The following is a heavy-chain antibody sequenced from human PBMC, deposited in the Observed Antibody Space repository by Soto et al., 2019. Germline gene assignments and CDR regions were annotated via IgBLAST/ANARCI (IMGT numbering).Heavy chain of an antibody. CDR2: VHDSWGS. Sequence: PSETLSLTCTVSGGSISSSSYYWGWIRQPPGKGLEWIGYVHDSWGSHYNPSLKSRVAISLDTSKSQFSLKLTSVTAADTAVYYCARDKITGLFDYWGQGTLVTVSS. V-gene: IGHV4-61*05. CDR1: GGSISSSSYY. CDR3: ARDKITGLFDY. D-gene: IGHD2-8*02. J-gene: IGHJ4*02.